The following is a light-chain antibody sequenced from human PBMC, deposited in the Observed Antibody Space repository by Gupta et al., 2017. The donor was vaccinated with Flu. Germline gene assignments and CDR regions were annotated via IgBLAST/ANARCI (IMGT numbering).Light chain of an antibody. CDR3: QTWGTGIHWV. CDR2: LNSDGSH. Sequence: QLVLTQTPSASASLGASVKLTCTLSSGHSSNAIAWHQQQPEKGPRYLMKLNSDGSHSKGDGIPVRFSGSSSGAERYLTISSLKSEDEADYYGQTWGTGIHWVFGGGTKLTVL. J-gene: IGLJ3*02. CDR1: SGHSSNA. V-gene: IGLV4-69*01.